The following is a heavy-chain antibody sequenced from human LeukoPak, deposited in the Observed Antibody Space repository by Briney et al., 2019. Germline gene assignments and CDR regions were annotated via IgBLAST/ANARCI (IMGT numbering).Heavy chain of an antibody. CDR2: ISYDGSNK. Sequence: GGSLRLSCAASGFTFSSYAMHWVRQAPGKGLEWVAFISYDGSNKYYADSVKGRFTISRDNSKNTLYLQMNSLRAEDTAVYYCARSPYSSGWYLRIPQFDYWGQGALVTVSS. J-gene: IGHJ4*02. D-gene: IGHD6-19*01. CDR1: GFTFSSYA. V-gene: IGHV3-30*04. CDR3: ARSPYSSGWYLRIPQFDY.